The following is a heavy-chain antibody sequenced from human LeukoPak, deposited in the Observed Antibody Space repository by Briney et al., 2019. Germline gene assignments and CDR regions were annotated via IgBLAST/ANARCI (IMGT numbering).Heavy chain of an antibody. V-gene: IGHV1-46*01. Sequence: ASVKVSCKASGYTFTSYGISWVRQAPGQGLEWMGIINPSGGSTSYAQKFQGRVTMTRDTSTSTVYMELSSLRSEDTAVYYCARDWFGELLRGVFDYWGQGTLVTVSS. CDR2: INPSGGST. J-gene: IGHJ4*02. D-gene: IGHD3-10*01. CDR3: ARDWFGELLRGVFDY. CDR1: GYTFTSYG.